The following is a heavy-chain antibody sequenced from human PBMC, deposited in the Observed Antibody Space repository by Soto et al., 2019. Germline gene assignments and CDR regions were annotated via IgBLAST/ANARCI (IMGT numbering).Heavy chain of an antibody. J-gene: IGHJ4*02. Sequence: SETLSLTCTVSGGSISSSSYYWGWIRQPPGKGLEWIGSIYYSGSTYYNPSLKSRVTISVDTSKNQFSLKLSSVTAADTAVYYCARHVRSITMVRGVIIPPGFDYWGQGTLVTVSS. CDR1: GGSISSSSYY. CDR2: IYYSGST. V-gene: IGHV4-39*01. D-gene: IGHD3-10*01. CDR3: ARHVRSITMVRGVIIPPGFDY.